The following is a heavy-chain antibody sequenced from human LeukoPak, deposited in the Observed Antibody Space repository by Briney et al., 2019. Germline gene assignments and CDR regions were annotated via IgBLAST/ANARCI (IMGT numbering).Heavy chain of an antibody. V-gene: IGHV3-21*01. CDR1: GFTFSNNG. D-gene: IGHD2-2*01. Sequence: GGSLRLSCAASGFTFSNNGMSWVRQAPGKGLEWVSASRGSSVDTYYADSVKGRFTISRDNAKNSLYLQMNSLRAEDTAVYYCARDRGYCSSTSCPGAIGYWGQGTLVTVSS. J-gene: IGHJ4*02. CDR3: ARDRGYCSSTSCPGAIGY. CDR2: SRGSSVDT.